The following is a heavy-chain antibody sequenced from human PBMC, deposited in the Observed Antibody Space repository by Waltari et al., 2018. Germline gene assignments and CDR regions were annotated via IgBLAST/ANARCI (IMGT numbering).Heavy chain of an antibody. D-gene: IGHD1-1*01. V-gene: IGHV1-2*02. CDR1: GHTFNGYY. CDR2: SNPNSGGT. Sequence: LVQSGAEVKKPGASVQVSCKASGHTFNGYYIHWVRQAPGQGLEWMGWSNPNSGGTNYAQKFQGRVTMTRDTSFSTVYMELNRLRSDDTAVYFCARAGTEGWFDPWGQGTLVTVSS. CDR3: ARAGTEGWFDP. J-gene: IGHJ5*02.